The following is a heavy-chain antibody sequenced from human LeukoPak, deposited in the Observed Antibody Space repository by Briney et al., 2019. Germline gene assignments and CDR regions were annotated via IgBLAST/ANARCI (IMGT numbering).Heavy chain of an antibody. Sequence: SETLPLTCAVSGDSFISHYWTWIRQSPGTGLDWIGYISHIGRTNYNPSLKSRVTISIDTSKNQFSLKLRSVTAADTAVYYCARDLVTVTKGFDIWGQGTMVSVSS. CDR3: ARDLVTVTKGFDI. J-gene: IGHJ3*02. V-gene: IGHV4-59*11. CDR2: ISHIGRT. D-gene: IGHD4-17*01. CDR1: GDSFISHY.